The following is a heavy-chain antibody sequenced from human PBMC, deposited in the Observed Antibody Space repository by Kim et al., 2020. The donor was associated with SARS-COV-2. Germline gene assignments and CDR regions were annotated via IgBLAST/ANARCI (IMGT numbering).Heavy chain of an antibody. D-gene: IGHD3-10*01. Sequence: GGSLRLSCAASGFTFDDYAMHWVRQAPGKGLEWVSGISWNSGSIGYADSVKGRFTISRDNAKNSLYLQMNSLRAEDTALYYCAKDIRDYYGSGSYYNLYFDYWGQGTLVTVSS. CDR3: AKDIRDYYGSGSYYNLYFDY. CDR2: ISWNSGSI. V-gene: IGHV3-9*01. J-gene: IGHJ4*02. CDR1: GFTFDDYA.